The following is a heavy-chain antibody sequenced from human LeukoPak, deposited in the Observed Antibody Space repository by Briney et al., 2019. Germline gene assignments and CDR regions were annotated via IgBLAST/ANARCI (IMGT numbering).Heavy chain of an antibody. CDR3: ARDLTPMAAADVSF. D-gene: IGHD6-13*01. J-gene: IGHJ4*02. CDR2: ISSSGSYI. V-gene: IGHV3-21*01. Sequence: PGGSLRLSCAASGFTFSSYSMNWVRQAPGKGLEWVSSISSSGSYIYYADSVKGRFTISRDNAKNSLYLQMNSLRAEDTAVYYCARDLTPMAAADVSFWGQGTLVTVSS. CDR1: GFTFSSYS.